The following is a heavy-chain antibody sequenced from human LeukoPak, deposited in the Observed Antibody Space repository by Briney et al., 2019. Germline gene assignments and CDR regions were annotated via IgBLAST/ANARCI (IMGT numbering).Heavy chain of an antibody. J-gene: IGHJ4*02. V-gene: IGHV3-49*03. CDR3: TRDRYSGSYYGDY. Sequence: GGSLRLSCTASGFTFGDYAMSWFRQAPGKGLEWVGFIRSKAYGGTTEYAASVKGRFTISRDDSKNIAYLQMNSLKTEDTAVYYCTRDRYSGSYYGDYWGQGTLVTVSS. CDR1: GFTFGDYA. D-gene: IGHD1-26*01. CDR2: IRSKAYGGTT.